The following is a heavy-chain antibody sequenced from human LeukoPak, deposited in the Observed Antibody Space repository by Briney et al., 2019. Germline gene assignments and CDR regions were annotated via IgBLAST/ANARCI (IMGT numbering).Heavy chain of an antibody. CDR2: IAYQGTNK. CDR3: AKDYYYGSGSYFFSNDY. Sequence: PGVSLRLSCVASGFTFSGYDMHWVRQAPGKGLEWVAQIAYQGTNKDYADYLKGRFTISRDNSQNTLYLQMNSLRAEDTAVYYCAKDYYYGSGSYFFSNDYWGQGTLVTVSS. D-gene: IGHD3-10*01. CDR1: GFTFSGYD. V-gene: IGHV3-30-3*01. J-gene: IGHJ4*02.